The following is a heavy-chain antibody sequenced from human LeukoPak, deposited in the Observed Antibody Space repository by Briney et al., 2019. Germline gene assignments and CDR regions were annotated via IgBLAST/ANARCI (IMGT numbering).Heavy chain of an antibody. Sequence: ASVKVSCKASGGTFSSYAISWVRQAPGQGLERMGWINPNSGGTNYAQKFQGRVTMTSNTSISTAYMDLSRLRSDDTAVYYCARARLTGYYTHFDYWGQGTLVTVSS. CDR1: GGTFSSYA. D-gene: IGHD3-9*01. CDR2: INPNSGGT. CDR3: ARARLTGYYTHFDY. V-gene: IGHV1-2*02. J-gene: IGHJ4*02.